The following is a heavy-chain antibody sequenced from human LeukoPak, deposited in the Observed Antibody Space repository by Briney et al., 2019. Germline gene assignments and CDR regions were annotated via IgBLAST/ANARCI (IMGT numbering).Heavy chain of an antibody. CDR2: INHSGST. Sequence: PSETLSLTCAVYGGSFSGYYWSWIRQPPGKGLEWIGEINHSGSTNYNPSLKSRVTISVDTSKNQFSLKLSSVTAADTAVYYCASRPVVVAPAAKEGGDYWGQGTLVTVSS. V-gene: IGHV4-34*01. J-gene: IGHJ4*02. CDR3: ASRPVVVAPAAKEGGDY. CDR1: GGSFSGYY. D-gene: IGHD2-2*01.